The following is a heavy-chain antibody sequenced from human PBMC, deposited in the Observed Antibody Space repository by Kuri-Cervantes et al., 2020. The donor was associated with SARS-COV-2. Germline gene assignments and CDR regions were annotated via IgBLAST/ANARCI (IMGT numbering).Heavy chain of an antibody. J-gene: IGHJ5*02. CDR2: IYYSGST. D-gene: IGHD3-10*01. CDR3: ARDLRFMVRGVIGWFDP. V-gene: IGHV4-59*01. CDR1: GGSISSYY. Sequence: SETLSLTCTVSGGSISSYYWSWIRQPPGKGLEWIGYIYYSGSTNYNPSLKSRVTISVDTSKNQFSLKLSSVTAADTAVYYCARDLRFMVRGVIGWFDPWGQGTLVTVSS.